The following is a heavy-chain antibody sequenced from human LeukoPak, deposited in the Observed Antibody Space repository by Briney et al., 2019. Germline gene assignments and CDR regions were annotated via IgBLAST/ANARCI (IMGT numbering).Heavy chain of an antibody. J-gene: IGHJ4*02. D-gene: IGHD3-10*01. Sequence: GGSLRLSCAASGFTFSSYGMSWVRQAPGKGLEWVSAISGSSGTTYYADSVKSRFTNSRDNAKNSLYLQMNSLRAEDTAVYYCARIGYYYTSGRDYWGQGTLVTVSS. CDR3: ARIGYYYTSGRDY. CDR1: GFTFSSYG. CDR2: ISGSSGTT. V-gene: IGHV3-23*01.